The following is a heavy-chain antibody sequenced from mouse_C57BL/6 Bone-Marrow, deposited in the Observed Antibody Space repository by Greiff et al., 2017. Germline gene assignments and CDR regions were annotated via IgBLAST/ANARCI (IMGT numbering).Heavy chain of an antibody. CDR2: IYPRSGNT. CDR3: ASCLYYYGSSYYYWYFGV. J-gene: IGHJ1*03. Sequence: VQLQQSGAELARPGASVKLSCKASGYTFTSYGISWVKQRTGQGLEWIGEIYPRSGNTYYNEKFKGKATLTADKSSSTAYMELRSLTSEDSAVYFWASCLYYYGSSYYYWYFGVWGTGTTGTVSS. CDR1: GYTFTSYG. D-gene: IGHD1-1*01. V-gene: IGHV1-81*01.